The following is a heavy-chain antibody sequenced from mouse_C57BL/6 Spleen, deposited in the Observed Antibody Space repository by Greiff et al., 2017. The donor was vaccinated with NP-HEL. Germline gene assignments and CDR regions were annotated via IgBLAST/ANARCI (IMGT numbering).Heavy chain of an antibody. D-gene: IGHD2-2*01. CDR1: GYTFTDHT. V-gene: IGHV1-78*01. CDR2: IYPRDGST. Sequence: QVQLKESDAELVKPGASVKISCKVSGYTFTDHTIHWMKQRPEQGLVWIGIIYPRDGSTMYHEKFMGTATLTADKSFSTDYMQLNSLTSKDSAVYFCARSLYGYDGYAYWGQGTLVTVSA. CDR3: ARSLYGYDGYAY. J-gene: IGHJ3*01.